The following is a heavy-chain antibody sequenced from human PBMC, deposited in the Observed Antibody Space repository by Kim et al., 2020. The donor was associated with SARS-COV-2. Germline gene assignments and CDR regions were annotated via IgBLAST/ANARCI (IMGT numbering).Heavy chain of an antibody. D-gene: IGHD5-18*01. CDR1: GGSVNSGSYY. CDR2: IYNSGST. J-gene: IGHJ4*02. CDR3: ARVVDTTIVTILDY. Sequence: SETLSLTCTVSGGSVNSGSYYWSWIRQPPGKGLEWIGYIYNSGSTNYKPSLKSRVTISVDTSKNQFSLKLSSVIAADTAVYYCARVVDTTIVTILDYWGQGTLVTVSS. V-gene: IGHV4-61*01.